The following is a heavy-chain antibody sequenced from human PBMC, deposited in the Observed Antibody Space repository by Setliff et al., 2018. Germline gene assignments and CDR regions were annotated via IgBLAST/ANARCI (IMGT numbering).Heavy chain of an antibody. CDR2: INHSGGI. CDR1: GGSFSGFY. CDR3: ARDQYTSGWYGPPESYFDC. D-gene: IGHD6-19*01. J-gene: IGHJ4*01. V-gene: IGHV4-34*10. Sequence: PSETLSLTCAVYGGSFSGFYWPWIRQSPGKGLEWIGEINHSGGIDYNPSLGSRITMSVDTSKNQFSLKLSSVTAADTAVYYCARDQYTSGWYGPPESYFDCWGLGILVTVSS.